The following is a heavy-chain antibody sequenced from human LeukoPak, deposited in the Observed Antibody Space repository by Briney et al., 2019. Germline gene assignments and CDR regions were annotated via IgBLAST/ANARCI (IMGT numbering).Heavy chain of an antibody. V-gene: IGHV4-4*02. CDR3: AIPREGLRNLRAFDY. Sequence: PSGTLSLTCAVSGGSISSSNWWSWVRPPPGKGLEWIGEIYHSGSTNYNPSLKSRVTISVDKSENQFSLKLSSVTAADTAVYYCAIPREGLRNLRAFDYWGQGTLVTVSS. J-gene: IGHJ4*02. CDR1: GGSISSSNW. CDR2: IYHSGST. D-gene: IGHD5-12*01.